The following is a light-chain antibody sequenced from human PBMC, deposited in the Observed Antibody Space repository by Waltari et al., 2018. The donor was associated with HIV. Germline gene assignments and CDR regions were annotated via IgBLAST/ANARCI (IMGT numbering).Light chain of an antibody. CDR1: SGHSSYA. V-gene: IGLV4-69*01. J-gene: IGLJ3*02. CDR3: QTWVTGILV. Sequence: QLVLSQSPSASASLGASVKLTCTLSSGHSSYAIAWHQQQPEKGPQYLMKVNSDGSHTTGDGTPDRFSGSSSGAERYLTISSLQSEDEADYYCQTWVTGILVFGGGTKLTVL. CDR2: VNSDGSH.